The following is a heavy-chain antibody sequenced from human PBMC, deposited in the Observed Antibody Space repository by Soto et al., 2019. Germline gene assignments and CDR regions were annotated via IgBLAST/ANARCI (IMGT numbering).Heavy chain of an antibody. Sequence: VSGPTLVNPTQTLTLTCTFSGFSLSTSGMSMSWIRQPPGKVLEWLARIDWDDDKYYSTSLKTRLTISKDTSKNQVVLTLTNVDPVDTATYYCARTLVTTYSFDISGQGTMVTVSS. J-gene: IGHJ3*02. CDR3: ARTLVTTYSFDI. CDR1: GFSLSTSGMS. D-gene: IGHD4-17*01. CDR2: IDWDDDK. V-gene: IGHV2-70*11.